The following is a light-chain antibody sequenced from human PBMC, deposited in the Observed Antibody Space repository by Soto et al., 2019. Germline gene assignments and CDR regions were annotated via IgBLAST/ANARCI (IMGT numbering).Light chain of an antibody. CDR1: KSLLFSSNNKNY. CDR3: QQYNNWPPIT. CDR2: TAS. J-gene: IGKJ5*01. V-gene: IGKV4-1*01. Sequence: DIVVTQSPDSLAVSLGERATIDCKSSKSLLFSSNNKNYLAWYQQKPGKAPKLLINTASTLQSGVSSRFSGSGYGTEFTLTISSLQSEDFAVYYCQQYNNWPPITFGQGTRLEIK.